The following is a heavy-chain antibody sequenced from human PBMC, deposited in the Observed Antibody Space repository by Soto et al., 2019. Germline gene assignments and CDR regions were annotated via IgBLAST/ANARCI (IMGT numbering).Heavy chain of an antibody. Sequence: ASVKVSCKASGYTFTSYGISWVRQAPGQGLEWMGWISAYNGNTNYAQKLQGRVTMTTDTSTSTAYMELRSLRSDDTAVYYCAREWEFIAAAGTFAYYGMDVWGQGTTVTGSS. J-gene: IGHJ6*02. CDR2: ISAYNGNT. V-gene: IGHV1-18*01. D-gene: IGHD6-13*01. CDR3: AREWEFIAAAGTFAYYGMDV. CDR1: GYTFTSYG.